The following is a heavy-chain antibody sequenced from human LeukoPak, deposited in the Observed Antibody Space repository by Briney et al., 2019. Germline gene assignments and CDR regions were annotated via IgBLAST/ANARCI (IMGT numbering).Heavy chain of an antibody. Sequence: ASVKVSCKASGYTFTDYYMHWVRQAPGQGLEWMGWINPNSGGTNYAQKFQGRVTMTRDTSITTAYMELSRLRSDDTAVYYCARVGAGGVYSGYDFDYWGQGTLVTVSS. CDR1: GYTFTDYY. J-gene: IGHJ4*02. D-gene: IGHD5-12*01. CDR3: ARVGAGGVYSGYDFDY. CDR2: INPNSGGT. V-gene: IGHV1-2*02.